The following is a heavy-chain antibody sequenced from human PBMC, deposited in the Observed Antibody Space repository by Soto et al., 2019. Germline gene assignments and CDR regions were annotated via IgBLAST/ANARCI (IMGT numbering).Heavy chain of an antibody. V-gene: IGHV3-74*01. CDR3: ARGEDYGDSLNY. D-gene: IGHD4-17*01. Sequence: EVQLVESGGGLVQPGGSLRLSCAASGFAFSSYWMHWVRQAPGEGLVWVSRINSAGSSTSYADSVKGRLTISRDNAKKTLYLQMNSLRAEDTAVYYCARGEDYGDSLNYWGQGTLVTVSS. CDR1: GFAFSSYW. J-gene: IGHJ4*02. CDR2: INSAGSST.